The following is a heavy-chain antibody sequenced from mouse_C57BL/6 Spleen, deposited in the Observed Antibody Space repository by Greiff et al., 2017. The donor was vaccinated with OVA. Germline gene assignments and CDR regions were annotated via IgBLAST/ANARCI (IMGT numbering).Heavy chain of an antibody. V-gene: IGHV5-17*01. CDR1: GFTFSDYG. J-gene: IGHJ2*01. D-gene: IGHD4-1*01. CDR2: ISSGSSTI. CDR3: AKNWDVDY. Sequence: EVHLVESGGGLAKPGGSLKLSCAASGFTFSDYGMHWVRQAPEKGLEWVAYISSGSSTIYYADTVKGRFTISRDNAKNTLFLQMTSLRSEDTAVDYCAKNWDVDYWGQGTTLTVSS.